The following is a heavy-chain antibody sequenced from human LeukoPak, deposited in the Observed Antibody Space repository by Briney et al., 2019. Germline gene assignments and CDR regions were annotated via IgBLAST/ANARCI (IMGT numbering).Heavy chain of an antibody. Sequence: PGGSLRLSCAASGFTFSDYYMSWIRQAPGKGLEWVSYINNSGITIYYADSVKGRFTISRDNAKNSLYLQMNSLRPEDTAVYYCAKAAAATTYEYFDYWGQGTLVTVSS. CDR1: GFTFSDYY. D-gene: IGHD2-2*01. CDR3: AKAAAATTYEYFDY. CDR2: INNSGITI. V-gene: IGHV3-11*01. J-gene: IGHJ4*02.